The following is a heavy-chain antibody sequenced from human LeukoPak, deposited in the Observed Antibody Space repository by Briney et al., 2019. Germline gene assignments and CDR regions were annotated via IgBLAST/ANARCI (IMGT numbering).Heavy chain of an antibody. CDR1: GGTFSSYA. Sequence: GSSVKVSCKASGGTFSSYAISWVRQAPGQGLEWMGRIIPIFGTANYAQKFQGRVTITTDESTSTAYMELSSLRSDDTAVYYCARGRYDVVTSYYAGFDYWGQGTLVTVSS. CDR3: ARGRYDVVTSYYAGFDY. V-gene: IGHV1-69*05. J-gene: IGHJ4*02. D-gene: IGHD3-9*01. CDR2: IIPIFGTA.